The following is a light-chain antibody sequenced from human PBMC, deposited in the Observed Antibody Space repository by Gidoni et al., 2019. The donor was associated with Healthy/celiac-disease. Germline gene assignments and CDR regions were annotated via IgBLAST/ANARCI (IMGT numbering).Light chain of an antibody. Sequence: SYELTQPPSVYVSPGQTASITCSGDKLGDKYACWYQQKPGQSPVLVIYQDSKRPSGIPERFPGSNSGNTATLTISGTQAMDEADYYCQAWDSSTYVVFGGGTKLTVL. J-gene: IGLJ2*01. CDR3: QAWDSSTYVV. V-gene: IGLV3-1*01. CDR1: KLGDKY. CDR2: QDS.